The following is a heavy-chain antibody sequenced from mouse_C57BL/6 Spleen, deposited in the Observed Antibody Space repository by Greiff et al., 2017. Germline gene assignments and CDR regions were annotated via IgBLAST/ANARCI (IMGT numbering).Heavy chain of an antibody. CDR3: ARWVHYFDY. CDR2: IDPSDSYT. D-gene: IGHD2-14*01. CDR1: GYTFTSYW. V-gene: IGHV1-59*01. J-gene: IGHJ2*01. Sequence: QVQLQQPGAELVRPGTSVKLSCKASGYTFTSYWMHWVKQRPGQGLEWIGVIDPSDSYTNYNQKFKGKATLTVDTSSSTAYMQLSSLTSEDSAVYYCARWVHYFDYWGQGTTLTVSS.